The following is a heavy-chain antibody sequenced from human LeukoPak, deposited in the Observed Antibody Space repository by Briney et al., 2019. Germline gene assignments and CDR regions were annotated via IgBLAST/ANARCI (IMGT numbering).Heavy chain of an antibody. CDR1: GFTFSAYA. CDR2: ISNDGNEK. D-gene: IGHD2-8*02. V-gene: IGHV3-30*04. CDR3: ARDGGYTGGWTYGAGDY. J-gene: IGHJ4*01. Sequence: PGGSLRLSCAPSGFTFSAYAMHWVRQAPGKGLECVAVISNDGNEKYYADSVKGRFSISRDNSKNTLYLQMSSLRTEDTAVYYCARDGGYTGGWTYGAGDYWGQGTLVTVSS.